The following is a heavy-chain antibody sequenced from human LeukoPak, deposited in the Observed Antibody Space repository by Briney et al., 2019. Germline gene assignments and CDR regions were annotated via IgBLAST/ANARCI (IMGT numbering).Heavy chain of an antibody. J-gene: IGHJ5*02. Sequence: SEALSLICTVSGGSISDSYWSWIRQPPGKRLECIGYISYSGSTYYNPSLKSRVTISVDTSKNQFSLKLSSVTAADTAVYYCARDNSYRAWFDPWGQGTLVTVSS. D-gene: IGHD1-26*01. CDR1: GGSISDSY. V-gene: IGHV4-59*01. CDR3: ARDNSYRAWFDP. CDR2: ISYSGST.